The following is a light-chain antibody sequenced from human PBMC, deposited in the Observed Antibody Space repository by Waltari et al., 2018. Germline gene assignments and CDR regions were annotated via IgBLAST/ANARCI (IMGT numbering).Light chain of an antibody. CDR2: LGS. J-gene: IGKJ5*01. CDR1: QGLLHIDGHIL. Sequence: DIVLTQSPLSLPVTPGEPASISCRSSQGLLHIDGHILLDWYLQKPGQSPQLVIYLGSPRASGVPDRFSGSGSGTDFTLEISRVEAEDVGVYFCMQGLQTPTFGQGTRL. V-gene: IGKV2-28*01. CDR3: MQGLQTPT.